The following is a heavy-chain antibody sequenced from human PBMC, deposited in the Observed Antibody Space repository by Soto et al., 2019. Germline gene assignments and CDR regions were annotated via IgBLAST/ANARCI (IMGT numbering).Heavy chain of an antibody. J-gene: IGHJ6*02. V-gene: IGHV4-59*01. D-gene: IGHD1-26*01. CDR3: ARVIVGATTSYYYYGMDV. Sequence: SSETLSLTCTVSGGSISSYYWSWIRQPPGKGLEWIGYIYYSGSTNYNPSLKSRVTISVDTSKNQFSLKLSSVTAADTAVYYCARVIVGATTSYYYYGMDVWGQGTTVTVSS. CDR2: IYYSGST. CDR1: GGSISSYY.